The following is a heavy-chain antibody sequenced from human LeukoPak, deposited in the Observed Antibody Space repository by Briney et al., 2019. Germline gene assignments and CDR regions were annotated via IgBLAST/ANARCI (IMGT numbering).Heavy chain of an antibody. CDR1: GFTFDDYA. CDR3: AKGSGIVVVPAAASFDY. CDR2: ISGDGGST. D-gene: IGHD2-2*01. Sequence: GGSLRLSCAASGFTFDDYAMHWVRQAPGKGLEWVSLISGDGGSTCYADSVKGRFTISRDNSKNSLYLQMNSLRTEDTALYYCAKGSGIVVVPAAASFDYWGQGTLVTVSS. V-gene: IGHV3-43*02. J-gene: IGHJ4*02.